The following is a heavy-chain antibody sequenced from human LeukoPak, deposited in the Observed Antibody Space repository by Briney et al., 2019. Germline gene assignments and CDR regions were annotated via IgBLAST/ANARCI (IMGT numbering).Heavy chain of an antibody. CDR2: IYYSGST. D-gene: IGHD6-19*01. Sequence: PSETLSLTCTVSGGSISSYYWSWIRQPPGKGLEWIGYIYYSGSTNYNPSLKSRVTISVDTSKIQFSLKLSSVTAADTAVYYCAREEFGSGWYSNFDYWGQGTLVTVSS. J-gene: IGHJ4*02. V-gene: IGHV4-59*12. CDR3: AREEFGSGWYSNFDY. CDR1: GGSISSYY.